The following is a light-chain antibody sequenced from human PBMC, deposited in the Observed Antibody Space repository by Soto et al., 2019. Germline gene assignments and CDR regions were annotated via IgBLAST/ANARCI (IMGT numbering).Light chain of an antibody. CDR3: CSYAGSSTYYV. CDR2: EGS. Sequence: SVLTQPASVSVSPGQWITISCTGTSSDVGNYNLVSWYQQHPGKAPKLMIYEGSKRPSGVSNRFSASKSGNTASLTISGLQAEDEADYYCCSYAGSSTYYVFGTGTKVTVL. J-gene: IGLJ1*01. CDR1: SSDVGNYNL. V-gene: IGLV2-23*01.